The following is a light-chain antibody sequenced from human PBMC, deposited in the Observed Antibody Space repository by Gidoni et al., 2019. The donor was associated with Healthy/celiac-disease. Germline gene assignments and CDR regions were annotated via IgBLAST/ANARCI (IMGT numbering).Light chain of an antibody. CDR3: QQYNNWPPT. CDR1: QSVRSN. Sequence: EIVMTQSPATLSVSQGERATLSCRASQSVRSNLAWYQQTPRQAPWLLIYGAATRATGIPARFSGSGSGTDFTLPLSSLQSEAFAVYYCQQYNNWPPTFGRGTKVEIK. J-gene: IGKJ4*01. CDR2: GAA. V-gene: IGKV3-15*01.